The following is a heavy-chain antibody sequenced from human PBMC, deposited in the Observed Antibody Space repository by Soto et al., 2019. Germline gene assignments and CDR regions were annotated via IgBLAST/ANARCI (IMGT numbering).Heavy chain of an antibody. CDR2: IYYSGST. D-gene: IGHD6-19*01. CDR1: GGSISSYY. CDR3: ARSQAGTYYYYYMDV. Sequence: PSETLSLTCTVSGGSISSYYWSWIRQPPGKGLEWIGYIYYSGSTNYNPSLKSRVAISVDTSKNQFSLKMSSVTAADTAFYYCARSQAGTYYYYYMDVWGKGTEVTVSS. J-gene: IGHJ6*03. V-gene: IGHV4-59*08.